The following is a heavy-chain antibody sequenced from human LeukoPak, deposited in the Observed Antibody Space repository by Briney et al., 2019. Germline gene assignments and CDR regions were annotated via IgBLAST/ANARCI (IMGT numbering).Heavy chain of an antibody. CDR2: INGYGSTT. Sequence: GGSLRLSCAASGFTFETYWMHWVRQAPGKGLVWVSCINGYGSTTNYADSVRGRFTISRDNAKNSLYLQMNSLRAEDTAVYYCARVRGIAAAGWFDYWGQGTLVTVSS. J-gene: IGHJ4*02. D-gene: IGHD6-13*01. CDR1: GFTFETYW. CDR3: ARVRGIAAAGWFDY. V-gene: IGHV3-74*01.